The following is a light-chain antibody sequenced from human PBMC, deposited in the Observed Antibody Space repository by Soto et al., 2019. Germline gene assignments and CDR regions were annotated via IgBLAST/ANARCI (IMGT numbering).Light chain of an antibody. CDR2: GAS. Sequence: EIVVTQSPATLSVSPGERATLSCRASQSVGNNLAWYHQKPGQAPRLLIYGASTRATGIPDRFSGSGSGTDFSLTISRLEPEDFAVYYCQHYDSARWTFGLGTKVDIK. CDR1: QSVGNN. V-gene: IGKV3-20*01. CDR3: QHYDSARWT. J-gene: IGKJ1*01.